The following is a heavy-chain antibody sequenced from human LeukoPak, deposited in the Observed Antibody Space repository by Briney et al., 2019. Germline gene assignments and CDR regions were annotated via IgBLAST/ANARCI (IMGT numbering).Heavy chain of an antibody. J-gene: IGHJ3*02. Sequence: ASVKVSCKASGYTFTGYYIHWVRQAPGQGLEWMGRIIPIFGTANYAQKFQGRVTITTDESTSTAYMELSSLRSEDTAVYYCARESMGGPDDAFDIWGQGTMVTVSS. CDR2: IIPIFGTA. CDR1: GYTFTGYY. V-gene: IGHV1-69*05. D-gene: IGHD1-14*01. CDR3: ARESMGGPDDAFDI.